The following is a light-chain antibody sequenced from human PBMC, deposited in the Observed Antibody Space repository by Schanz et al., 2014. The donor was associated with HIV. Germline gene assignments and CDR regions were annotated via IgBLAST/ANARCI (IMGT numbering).Light chain of an antibody. CDR1: QSVSSM. Sequence: EIVLTQSPATLSVSPGVTVTLSCRASQSVSSMLDWFQQKPGQAPRLLIYGASNRATGIPDRFSGSGSGTDFTLTISRLEPEDFGVYYCQQYGSSPRTFGQGTRVDIK. V-gene: IGKV3-20*01. J-gene: IGKJ1*01. CDR3: QQYGSSPRT. CDR2: GAS.